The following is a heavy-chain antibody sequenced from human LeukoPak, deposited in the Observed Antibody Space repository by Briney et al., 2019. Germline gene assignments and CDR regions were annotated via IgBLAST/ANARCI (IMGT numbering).Heavy chain of an antibody. CDR2: ISYDGSNK. J-gene: IGHJ4*02. V-gene: IGHV3-30-3*01. Sequence: GRSLRLSCAASGFTFSSYAMHWVRQAPGKGLEWVAVISYDGSNKYYADSVKGRFTISRDNSKNTLYLQMNSLRAEDTAVYYCAREGSSLQKVFDYWGQGTLVTVSS. CDR3: AREGSSLQKVFDY. D-gene: IGHD6-13*01. CDR1: GFTFSSYA.